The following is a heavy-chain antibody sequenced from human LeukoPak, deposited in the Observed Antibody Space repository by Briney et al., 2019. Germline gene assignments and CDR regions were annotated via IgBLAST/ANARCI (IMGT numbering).Heavy chain of an antibody. CDR2: ISGRGEST. D-gene: IGHD3-10*01. V-gene: IGHV3-23*01. J-gene: IGHJ4*02. Sequence: GGSLRLSCPAAGFTLSSYAMIWVRPAAGKGLEWVASISGRGESTYYADSVKARFSIYRDNSKNTLYLQMNSLRTEDTAVYYFAKDTRVYYGSGSYAPDYWGQGTLVTVSS. CDR1: GFTLSSYA. CDR3: AKDTRVYYGSGSYAPDY.